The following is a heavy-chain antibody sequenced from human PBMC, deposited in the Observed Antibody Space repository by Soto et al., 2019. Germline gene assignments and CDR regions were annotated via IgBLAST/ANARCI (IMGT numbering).Heavy chain of an antibody. CDR1: GFTFSRYG. Sequence: EVQLVESGGGLVKPGGSLRLSCAASGFTFSRYGMNWVRQAPGKGLELVSSISGLSSYIYYADSVKGRFTVSRDNAKNSLYVQMISLRAEDMAVYCCARDPQQRLADSYYYAMDVWGQGTTVIVSS. CDR2: ISGLSSYI. CDR3: ARDPQQRLADSYYYAMDV. D-gene: IGHD6-25*01. V-gene: IGHV3-21*02. J-gene: IGHJ6*02.